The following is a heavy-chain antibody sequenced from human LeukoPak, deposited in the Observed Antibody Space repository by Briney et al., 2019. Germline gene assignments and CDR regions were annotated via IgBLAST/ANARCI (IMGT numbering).Heavy chain of an antibody. D-gene: IGHD6-13*01. J-gene: IGHJ4*02. CDR2: ISSSSSYI. CDR3: ARQIAAAGWN. Sequence: PGGSLRLSRAASGFTFSSYSMNWVRQAPGKGLEWVSSISSSSSYIYYADSVKGRFTISRDNAKNSLYLQMNSLRAEDTAVYYCARQIAAAGWNWGQGTLVTVSS. V-gene: IGHV3-21*01. CDR1: GFTFSSYS.